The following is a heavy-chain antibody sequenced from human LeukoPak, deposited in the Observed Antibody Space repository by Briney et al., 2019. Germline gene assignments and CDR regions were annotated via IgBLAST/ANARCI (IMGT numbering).Heavy chain of an antibody. V-gene: IGHV3-23*01. J-gene: IGHJ4*02. Sequence: GGSLRLSCAASGFTFSSYAMSWVRQAPGKGLEWVSAISGNGGYTYYADSVKGRFTISRDNSKNTLYLQMNSLRAEDTAVYYCAKDGGFGELMFDYWGQGTLVTVSS. CDR2: ISGNGGYT. D-gene: IGHD3-10*01. CDR3: AKDGGFGELMFDY. CDR1: GFTFSSYA.